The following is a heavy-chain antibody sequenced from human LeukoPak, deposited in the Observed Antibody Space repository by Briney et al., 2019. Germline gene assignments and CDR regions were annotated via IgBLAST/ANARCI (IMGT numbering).Heavy chain of an antibody. CDR1: GGSFSGYY. V-gene: IGHV4-34*01. CDR3: ARNVSKYGSLWSQPGVFDY. D-gene: IGHD3-10*01. CDR2: INHSGST. Sequence: KPSETLSLTCAVYGGSFSGYYWSWIRQPPGKGLEWFGEINHSGSTNYNPSLKSRVTISVDPSKIPFSLKLSSVTAADTAVYYCARNVSKYGSLWSQPGVFDYWGQGTLVTVSS. J-gene: IGHJ4*02.